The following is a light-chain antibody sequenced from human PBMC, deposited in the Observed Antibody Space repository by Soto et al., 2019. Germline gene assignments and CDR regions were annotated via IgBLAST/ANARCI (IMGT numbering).Light chain of an antibody. Sequence: EIVLTQSPATLSLSPGERAALSCRASQNIRNNLAWYQQKPGQAPRLLIYGASTRATGIPARFSGSGSGTEFTLTISSLQSEDFAVYSCQQYNNWPAITFGQGTRLEIK. CDR3: QQYNNWPAIT. V-gene: IGKV3D-15*01. CDR2: GAS. CDR1: QNIRNN. J-gene: IGKJ5*01.